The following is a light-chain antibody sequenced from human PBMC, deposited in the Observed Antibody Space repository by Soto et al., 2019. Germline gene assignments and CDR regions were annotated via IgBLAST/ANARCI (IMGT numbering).Light chain of an antibody. CDR3: QQYYSWPPSIT. Sequence: ERVMTQSPATLSVSPGERATLSCRASESVRTNLAWYQQRPGQSPRLLIYGASTRASGVPARFSGSGSGTEFTLTISSLQSEDFAVYYCQQYYSWPPSITFGQGTRLEIK. J-gene: IGKJ5*01. CDR1: ESVRTN. CDR2: GAS. V-gene: IGKV3-15*01.